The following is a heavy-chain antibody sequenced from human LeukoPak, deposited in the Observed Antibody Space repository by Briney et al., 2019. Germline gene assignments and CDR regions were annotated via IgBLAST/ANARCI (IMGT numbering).Heavy chain of an antibody. CDR2: ISAYNGNT. Sequence: GASVKVSCKASGYTFTSYGISWVRQAPGQGLEWMGWISAYNGNTNYAQRLQGRVTMTTDTSTSTAYMELRSLRSDDTAVYYCARDWKGGASGSFWYWGQGTLLTVSS. V-gene: IGHV1-18*04. CDR3: ARDWKGGASGSFWY. CDR1: GYTFTSYG. J-gene: IGHJ4*02. D-gene: IGHD3-10*01.